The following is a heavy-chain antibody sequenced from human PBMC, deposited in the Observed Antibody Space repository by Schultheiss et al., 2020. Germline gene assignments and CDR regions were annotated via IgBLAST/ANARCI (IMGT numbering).Heavy chain of an antibody. CDR3: AKGFSGSSYSSSNY. J-gene: IGHJ4*02. CDR2: IWYDGSNK. CDR1: GFTFSSYG. Sequence: GGSLRLSCAASGFTFSSYGMHWVRQAPGKGLEWVAVIWYDGSNKYYADSVKGRFTISRDDSRNTLYLQMNSLRAEDTAVYYCAKGFSGSSYSSSNYWGQGTLVTVSS. D-gene: IGHD2-15*01. V-gene: IGHV3-33*06.